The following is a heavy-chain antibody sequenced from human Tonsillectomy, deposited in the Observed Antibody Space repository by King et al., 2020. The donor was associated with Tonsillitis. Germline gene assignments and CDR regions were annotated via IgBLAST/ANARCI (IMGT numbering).Heavy chain of an antibody. CDR3: ARESSGDCLDY. Sequence: VQLVESGGGVVLPGRSLRLSCAASGFTFRSYAMYWVRQAPGKGLEWVAVISNDGTNKYYADSVKGRFTISRDNSKSTLYLQMNSLRAEDTAVYYCARESSGDCLDYWGQGTLVTVSS. CDR2: ISNDGTNK. V-gene: IGHV3-30*01. CDR1: GFTFRSYA. J-gene: IGHJ4*02. D-gene: IGHD2-21*02.